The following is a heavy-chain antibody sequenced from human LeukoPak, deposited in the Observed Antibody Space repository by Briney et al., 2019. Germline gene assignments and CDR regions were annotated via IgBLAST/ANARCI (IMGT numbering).Heavy chain of an antibody. D-gene: IGHD6-13*01. CDR1: GGSISSSSYY. CDR3: ARHRRIAAAALNWFDP. V-gene: IGHV4-39*01. CDR2: IYYSGST. Sequence: PSETLSLTCTVSGGSISSSSYYWGWIRQPPGKGLEWIGSIYYSGSTYYNPSLKSRVTISVDTSKNQFSLKLSSVTAADTAVYYCARHRRIAAAALNWFDPWGQGTLVTVSS. J-gene: IGHJ5*02.